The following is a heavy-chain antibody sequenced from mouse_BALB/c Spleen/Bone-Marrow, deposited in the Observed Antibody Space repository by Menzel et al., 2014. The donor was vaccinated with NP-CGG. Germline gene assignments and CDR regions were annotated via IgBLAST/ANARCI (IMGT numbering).Heavy chain of an antibody. CDR2: ISSGGSYT. J-gene: IGHJ1*01. CDR1: GFTFSSYA. Sequence: EVNVVDSGGGLVKPGGSLKLSCAASGFTFSSYAMSWVRQTPEKRLEWVATISSGGSYTYYPDSVKGRFTISRDNAKNTLYLQMSSLRSEDTAMYYCARGGGYDWYFDVWGAGTTVTVSS. CDR3: ARGGGYDWYFDV. D-gene: IGHD2-2*01. V-gene: IGHV5-9-1*01.